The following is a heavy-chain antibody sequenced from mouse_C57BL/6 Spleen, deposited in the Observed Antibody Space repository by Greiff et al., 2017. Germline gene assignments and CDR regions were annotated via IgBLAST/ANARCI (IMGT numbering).Heavy chain of an antibody. CDR2: ISRDSSAT. V-gene: IGHV5-17*01. CDR1: GFTFSDYC. CDR3: ARPYNYCDFGY. D-gene: IGHD2-12*01. Sequence: EVQLVESGGGLVKPGGSLKLSCAASGFTFSDYCMHWVRQAPEKGLEWVAYISRDSSATYYAHTVKGRFTLSIDKSKNTLFLQLRSLTSEDSAIYYCARPYNYCDFGYWGQGTLVTVSS. J-gene: IGHJ3*01.